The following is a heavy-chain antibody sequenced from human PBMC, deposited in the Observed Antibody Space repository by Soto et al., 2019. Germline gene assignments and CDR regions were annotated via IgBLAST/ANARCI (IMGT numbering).Heavy chain of an antibody. D-gene: IGHD5-12*01. V-gene: IGHV4-39*01. CDR1: GGSISSSSYY. CDR2: IYYSGST. CDR3: ARGRSDYDEYFDY. Sequence: SSETLSLTCTVSGGSISSSSYYWGWIRQPPGKGLEWIGSIYYSGSTYYNPSLKSRVTISVDTSKNQFSLKLSPVTAADTAVYYCARGRSDYDEYFDYWGQGTLVTVSS. J-gene: IGHJ4*02.